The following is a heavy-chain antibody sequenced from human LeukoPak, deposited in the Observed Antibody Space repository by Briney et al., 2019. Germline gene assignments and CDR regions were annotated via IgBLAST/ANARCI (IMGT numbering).Heavy chain of an antibody. Sequence: GASVTVSCKASGYTFTGYYMHWVRQAPGQGLEWMGWMNPNSGGTNYAQNFQGRVTMTRDTSISIVYMELSRLRSDDTAVYYCARESPRSGYYYGDDAFDLWGQGTMVTVSS. V-gene: IGHV1-2*02. D-gene: IGHD3-22*01. CDR1: GYTFTGYY. J-gene: IGHJ3*01. CDR3: ARESPRSGYYYGDDAFDL. CDR2: MNPNSGGT.